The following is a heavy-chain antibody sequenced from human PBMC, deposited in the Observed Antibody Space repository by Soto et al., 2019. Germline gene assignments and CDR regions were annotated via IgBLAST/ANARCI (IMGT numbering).Heavy chain of an antibody. CDR2: ISGSGGST. Sequence: GGSLRLSCAASGFTFSSYAMSWVRQAPGKGLEWVSAISGSGGSTYYADSVKGRFTISRDNSKNTLYLQMNSLRAEDTAVYYCAKGSYDSSGYYLFPFDYWGQGTLVTVSS. CDR3: AKGSYDSSGYYLFPFDY. D-gene: IGHD3-22*01. V-gene: IGHV3-23*01. J-gene: IGHJ4*02. CDR1: GFTFSSYA.